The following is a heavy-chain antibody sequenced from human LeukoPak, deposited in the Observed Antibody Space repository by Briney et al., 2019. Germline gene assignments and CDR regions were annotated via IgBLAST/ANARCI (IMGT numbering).Heavy chain of an antibody. Sequence: ASVKVSRKASGYTFTSYGISWVRQAPGQGLEWMGWISAYNGNTNYAQKLQGRVTMTTDTSTSTAYMELRSLRSDDTAVYYCARVWYYDIFYYYYYMDVWGKGTTVTVSS. CDR1: GYTFTSYG. D-gene: IGHD3-9*01. J-gene: IGHJ6*03. CDR2: ISAYNGNT. CDR3: ARVWYYDIFYYYYYMDV. V-gene: IGHV1-18*01.